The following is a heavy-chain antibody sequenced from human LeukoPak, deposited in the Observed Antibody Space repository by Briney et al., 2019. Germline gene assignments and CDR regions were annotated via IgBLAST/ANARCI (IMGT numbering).Heavy chain of an antibody. D-gene: IGHD2-2*01. Sequence: GGSLRLSCAASGFTFSSYAMGWVRQAPGKGLEWVSGTSGSGGSTYYADSVKGRFTISRDNAKNSLYLQMNSLRAEDTAVYYCARHIVVVPAALDAFDIWGQGTMVTVSS. J-gene: IGHJ3*02. CDR3: ARHIVVVPAALDAFDI. CDR1: GFTFSSYA. CDR2: TSGSGGST. V-gene: IGHV3-23*01.